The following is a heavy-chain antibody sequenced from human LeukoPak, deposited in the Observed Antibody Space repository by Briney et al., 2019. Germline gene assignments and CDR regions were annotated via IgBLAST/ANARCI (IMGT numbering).Heavy chain of an antibody. V-gene: IGHV3-23*01. J-gene: IGHJ4*02. Sequence: PGGSLRLSCAASGFTFSSYAMSWVRQSPGKGLEWVSCICSSGGSTYYAYSVKGRFTISRDNSKNTLYLQINSLRTEDTAVYYCAKAEGYDILTGLDYWGQGTLVTVSS. CDR3: AKAEGYDILTGLDY. CDR2: ICSSGGST. CDR1: GFTFSSYA. D-gene: IGHD3-9*01.